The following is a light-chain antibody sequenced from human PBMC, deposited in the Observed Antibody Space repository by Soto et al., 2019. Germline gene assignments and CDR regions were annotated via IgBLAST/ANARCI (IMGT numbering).Light chain of an antibody. V-gene: IGKV3-15*01. CDR3: LQYKKGVLT. CDR1: QSVSSN. Sequence: ETVMTQAPGTLSVSPGERVTLSCRASQSVSSNLAWYQQKGGQAPRLLIYDASTRATEIPARFSGSGSGTDFTLTISSLQSEDFAVYYCLQYKKGVLTFGGGTKVDIK. CDR2: DAS. J-gene: IGKJ4*01.